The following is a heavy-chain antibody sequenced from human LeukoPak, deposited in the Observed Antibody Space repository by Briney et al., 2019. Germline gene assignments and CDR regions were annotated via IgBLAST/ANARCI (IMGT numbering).Heavy chain of an antibody. Sequence: ASVQFSCKASGYTFTSYAMHWVRQAPGQRLEWMGWINAGNGNTKYSQKFQGRVTITRDTSASTAYMELSSLRSEDTAVYYCAGKRKPDYYGMDVWGKGTTVTVSS. V-gene: IGHV1-3*01. CDR3: AGKRKPDYYGMDV. CDR1: GYTFTSYA. J-gene: IGHJ6*04. D-gene: IGHD4-23*01. CDR2: INAGNGNT.